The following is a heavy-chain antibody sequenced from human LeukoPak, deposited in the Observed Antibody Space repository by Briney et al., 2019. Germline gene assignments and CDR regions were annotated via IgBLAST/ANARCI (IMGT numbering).Heavy chain of an antibody. V-gene: IGHV3-48*01. CDR1: GFTFSSYS. CDR2: ISSSSSTI. J-gene: IGHJ4*02. D-gene: IGHD2-15*01. CDR3: ARELGYCSGGSCYTDFDY. Sequence: PGGSLRLSCAASGFTFSSYSMNWVRQAPGKGLEWVPYISSSSSTIYYADSVKGRFTISRDNAKNSLYLQMNSLRAEDTAVYYCARELGYCSGGSCYTDFDYWGQGTLVTVSS.